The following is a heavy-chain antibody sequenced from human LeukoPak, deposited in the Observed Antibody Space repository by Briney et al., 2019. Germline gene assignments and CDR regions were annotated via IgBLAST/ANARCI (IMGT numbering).Heavy chain of an antibody. CDR3: VVGGSPGY. Sequence: GGSLRLSCAASGLAFSAYKMHWVRQAPRKGLVWVSRISTNGYTTDYADFVQGRFTASRDNTKNTWSLEMNSLRAEDTAVYYCVVGGSPGYWGQGTLVTVSS. D-gene: IGHD2-15*01. V-gene: IGHV3-74*01. CDR2: ISTNGYTT. CDR1: GLAFSAYK. J-gene: IGHJ4*02.